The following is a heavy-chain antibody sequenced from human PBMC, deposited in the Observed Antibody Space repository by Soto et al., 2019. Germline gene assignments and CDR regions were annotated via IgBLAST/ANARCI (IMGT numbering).Heavy chain of an antibody. CDR3: ILDCTSMSCYGYLGVDV. Sequence: QVQLVQSGAEVKTPGSSVKVSCKASGGTFSSFLMGWVRQAPGHGLEWMGGIIPVFGTATYAQKFQGRVTITADDSTSTVYMELSGLKSEDTAVYYCILDCTSMSCYGYLGVDVWGQGTTVTVSS. J-gene: IGHJ6*02. D-gene: IGHD2-2*01. CDR2: IIPVFGTA. CDR1: GGTFSSFL. V-gene: IGHV1-69*01.